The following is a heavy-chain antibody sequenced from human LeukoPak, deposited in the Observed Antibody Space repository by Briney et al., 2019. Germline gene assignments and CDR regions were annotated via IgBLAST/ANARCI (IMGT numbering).Heavy chain of an antibody. V-gene: IGHV1-18*01. CDR3: ARDRYYGSGLPFDY. CDR1: GGTFSSYA. CDR2: ISAYNGNT. Sequence: GVSVKVSCKASGGTFSSYAISWVRQAPGQGLEWMGWISAYNGNTNYAQKLQGRVTMTTDTSTSTAYMELRSLRSDDTAVYYCARDRYYGSGLPFDYWGQGTLVTASS. D-gene: IGHD3-10*01. J-gene: IGHJ4*02.